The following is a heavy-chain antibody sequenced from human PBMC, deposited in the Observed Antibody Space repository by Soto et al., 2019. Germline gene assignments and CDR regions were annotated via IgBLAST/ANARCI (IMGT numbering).Heavy chain of an antibody. CDR3: AGAVDTAMGNRLDY. Sequence: SVKVSCKASGGTFSSYTISWVRQAPGQGLEWMGRIIPILGIANYAQKFQGRVTITADKSTSTAYMELSSLRSEDTAVYYCAGAVDTAMGNRLDYWGQGTLVNVS. J-gene: IGHJ4*02. CDR2: IIPILGIA. D-gene: IGHD5-18*01. CDR1: GGTFSSYT. V-gene: IGHV1-69*02.